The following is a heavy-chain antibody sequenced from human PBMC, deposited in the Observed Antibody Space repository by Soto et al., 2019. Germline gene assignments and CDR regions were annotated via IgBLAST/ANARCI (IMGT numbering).Heavy chain of an antibody. V-gene: IGHV3-30*18. Sequence: QVQLVESGGGVVQPGRSLRLSCAASGFTFSSYGMHWVRQAPGKGLEWVAVISYDGSNKYYADSVKGRFTISRDNSKNTLYLQMNSLRAEDTAVYYCAKDSTVVVTAIGSWYFDRWGRGTLVTVSS. CDR3: AKDSTVVVTAIGSWYFDR. CDR2: ISYDGSNK. CDR1: GFTFSSYG. J-gene: IGHJ2*01. D-gene: IGHD2-21*02.